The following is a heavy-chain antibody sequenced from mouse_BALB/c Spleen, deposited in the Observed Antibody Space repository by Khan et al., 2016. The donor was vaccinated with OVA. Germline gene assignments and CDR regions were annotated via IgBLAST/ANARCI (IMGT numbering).Heavy chain of an antibody. V-gene: IGHV1S41*01. J-gene: IGHJ4*01. D-gene: IGHD1-1*01. CDR2: VSPGSGSP. CDR3: TRSNYYGNSLYAMDY. CDR1: GYTFTSYW. Sequence: DLVKPGASVKLSCKASGYTFTSYWINWIKQRPGQGLEWIGRVSPGSGSPYYNEMFKGKATVTVDKSASTAYIQLNSLSSEDSAVDFCTRSNYYGNSLYAMDYWGQGTSVTVSS.